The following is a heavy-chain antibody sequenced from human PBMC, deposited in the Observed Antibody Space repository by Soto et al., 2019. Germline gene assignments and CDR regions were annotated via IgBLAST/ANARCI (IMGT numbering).Heavy chain of an antibody. D-gene: IGHD3-22*01. CDR1: GFAFSHYA. Sequence: PGGSLRLSCAASGFAFSHYAMHWVRQAPGKGLEWVAVISYDGTDKFYADSVKGRFTISRDNSKNTLYLQMRSLRVEDTAIYYCARSAPYYPLDYWGQGTLVTVSS. V-gene: IGHV3-30-3*01. CDR3: ARSAPYYPLDY. J-gene: IGHJ4*02. CDR2: ISYDGTDK.